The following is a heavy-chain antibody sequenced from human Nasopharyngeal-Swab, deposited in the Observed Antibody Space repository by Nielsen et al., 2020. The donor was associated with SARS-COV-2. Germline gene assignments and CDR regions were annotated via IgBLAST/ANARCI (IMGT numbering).Heavy chain of an antibody. V-gene: IGHV3-21*01. CDR3: ARDGLDYDFWSAYFMDV. D-gene: IGHD3-3*01. CDR1: GFTFNNYN. J-gene: IGHJ6*02. CDR2: TSSSSSYI. Sequence: GGSLRLSCAASGFTFNNYNFNWVRQAPGKGLEWVSSTSSSSSYIYYADSVKGRFTISRGNAKNSLYLQMNSLRAEDTAVYYCARDGLDYDFWSAYFMDVWGQGTTVTVSS.